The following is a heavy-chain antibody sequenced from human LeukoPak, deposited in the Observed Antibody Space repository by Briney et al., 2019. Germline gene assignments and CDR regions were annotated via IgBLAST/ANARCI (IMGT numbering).Heavy chain of an antibody. V-gene: IGHV1-69*01. J-gene: IGHJ4*02. CDR2: IIPIFGTA. CDR3: ARVFLTGYYEFDY. CDR1: GGTFSSYA. Sequence: SVKVSCTASGGTFSSYATSWVRQAPGQGLEWMGGIIPIFGTANYAQKFQGRVTITADESTSTAYMELSSLRSEDTAVYYCARVFLTGYYEFDYWGQGTLVTVSS. D-gene: IGHD3-9*01.